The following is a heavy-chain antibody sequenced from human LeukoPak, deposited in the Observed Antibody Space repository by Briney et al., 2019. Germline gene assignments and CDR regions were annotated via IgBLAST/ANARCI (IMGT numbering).Heavy chain of an antibody. D-gene: IGHD6-13*01. Sequence: SETLSLTCTVSGGSISSYYWSWLRQPPGNGLEWIGYIYYTGSTNYNPSLKSRVTISVDTSKNHFSLKLSSVTAADTAVYYCAREVVAAAGTVDYWGQGTLVTVSS. CDR1: GGSISSYY. CDR3: AREVVAAAGTVDY. V-gene: IGHV4-59*01. J-gene: IGHJ4*02. CDR2: IYYTGST.